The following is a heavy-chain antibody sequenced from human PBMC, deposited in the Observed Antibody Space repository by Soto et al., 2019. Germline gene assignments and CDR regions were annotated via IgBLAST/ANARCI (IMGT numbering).Heavy chain of an antibody. J-gene: IGHJ5*02. D-gene: IGHD1-7*01. CDR2: IYHSGYT. V-gene: IGHV4-30-2*01. CDR1: GGSISSGGYA. CDR3: ARDSLTGNYFDP. Sequence: QLQLQESGSGLVKPSQTLSLTCAVSGGSISSGGYAWNWIRQPPGKGLEWIGYIYHSGYTSYNPSLKRRVTISVDKSKNQFSLKLSFVTAADTAVYYCARDSLTGNYFDPWGQGTLVTVSS.